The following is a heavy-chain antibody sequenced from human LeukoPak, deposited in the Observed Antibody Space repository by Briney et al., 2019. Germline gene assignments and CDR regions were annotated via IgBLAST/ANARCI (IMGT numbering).Heavy chain of an antibody. D-gene: IGHD3-22*01. CDR3: ARDYHDSSGSYGVDF. J-gene: IGHJ4*02. CDR1: GLTFSNYA. V-gene: IGHV3-23*01. Sequence: GGSLRLSCAASGLTFSNYAMSWVRQAPGKGLEWVSVISGSGGTTHYAESVKGRFTISRDNSKNTLYMQMNSLRAEDTAVYYCARDYHDSSGSYGVDFWGQGTLVTVSS. CDR2: ISGSGGTT.